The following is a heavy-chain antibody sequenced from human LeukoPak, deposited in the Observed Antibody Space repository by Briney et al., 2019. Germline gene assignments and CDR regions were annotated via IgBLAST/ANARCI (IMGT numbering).Heavy chain of an antibody. CDR1: GYTFTSYY. CDR2: INPSGGST. Sequence: ASVKVSCKASGYTFTSYYMHWVRQAPGQGLEWMGIINPSGGSTSYAQKFQGRVTMTRDTSTSTVCMELSSLRSEDTAVYYCATAGYCSSTSCQYYYYGMDVWGQGTTVTVSS. D-gene: IGHD2-2*01. J-gene: IGHJ6*02. V-gene: IGHV1-46*01. CDR3: ATAGYCSSTSCQYYYYGMDV.